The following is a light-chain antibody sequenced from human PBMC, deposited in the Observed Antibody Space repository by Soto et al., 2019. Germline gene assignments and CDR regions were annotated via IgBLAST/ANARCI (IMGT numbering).Light chain of an antibody. J-gene: IGKJ3*01. CDR3: QQRRKWPPLFT. CDR2: DAS. V-gene: IGKV3-11*01. CDR1: QSVSSY. Sequence: EIVLTQSPATLSLSPGERATLSCRASQSVSSYLAWYQQKPGQAPRLLIYDASNRATGIPARFSGSGSGTDFTLTISSLEPEDFALYYCQQRRKWPPLFTFGPGTKVDIK.